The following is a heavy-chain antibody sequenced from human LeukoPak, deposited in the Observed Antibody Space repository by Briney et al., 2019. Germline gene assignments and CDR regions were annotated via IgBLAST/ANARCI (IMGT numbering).Heavy chain of an antibody. CDR2: INQDGSEK. J-gene: IGHJ5*02. CDR1: GFIFSTYW. CDR3: ARGNYGDYA. Sequence: GGSLRLSCAASGFIFSTYWMNWVRQAPGKGLEWVASINQDGSEKYYVDSVKGRFTISRDNAKNSLFVELNTLRGEDTAVYYCARGNYGDYAWGQGTLVTVSS. V-gene: IGHV3-7*01. D-gene: IGHD4-17*01.